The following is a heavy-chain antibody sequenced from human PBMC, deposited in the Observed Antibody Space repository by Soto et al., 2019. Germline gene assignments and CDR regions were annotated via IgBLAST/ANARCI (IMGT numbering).Heavy chain of an antibody. Sequence: QLFESGGGLVQPGGSLRLSCVASGFSFGRYAMTWVRQAPGKGLEWVSGTSGSGGDTYYADSVKGRFTISRDNPKNTLYLQMNSLRVEDTAVFYCAQIYDFWSRHHDSFDVWGQGTLVTVSS. J-gene: IGHJ3*01. CDR3: AQIYDFWSRHHDSFDV. D-gene: IGHD3-3*01. CDR2: TSGSGGDT. V-gene: IGHV3-23*01. CDR1: GFSFGRYA.